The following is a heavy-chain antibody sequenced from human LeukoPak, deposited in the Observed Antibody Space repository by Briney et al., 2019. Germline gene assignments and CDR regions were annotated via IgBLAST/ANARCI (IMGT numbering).Heavy chain of an antibody. CDR2: MYQSGTT. CDR1: AYSIIRGYY. CDR3: ARHDTFGGIIVPYFDC. V-gene: IGHV4-38-2*01. J-gene: IGHJ4*02. D-gene: IGHD3-16*02. Sequence: SENLSLTCDVSAYSIIRGYYWGWVRQPPGKGLGFIGSMYQSGTTYYNPSFKSRVTIAIDTSKNQFSLTLRSVTAADTAVYYCARHDTFGGIIVPYFDCWGQGILVTVSS.